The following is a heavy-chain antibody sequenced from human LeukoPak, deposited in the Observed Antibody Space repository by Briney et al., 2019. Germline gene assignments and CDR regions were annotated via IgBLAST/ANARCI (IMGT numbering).Heavy chain of an antibody. CDR2: ISAYNGNT. CDR1: GYTFTSYG. CDR3: ARYYYGSGSYYNRLDY. V-gene: IGHV1-18*01. Sequence: ASVKVSCKASGYTFTSYGISWVRQAPGQGLEWMGWISAYNGNTNYAQELQGRVTMTTDTSTSTAYMELRSLRSDDTAVYYCARYYYGSGSYYNRLDYWGQGTLVTVSS. D-gene: IGHD3-10*01. J-gene: IGHJ4*02.